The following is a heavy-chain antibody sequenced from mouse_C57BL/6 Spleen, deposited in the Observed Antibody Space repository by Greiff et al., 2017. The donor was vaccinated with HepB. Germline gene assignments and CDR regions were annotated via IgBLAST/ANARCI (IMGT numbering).Heavy chain of an antibody. CDR3: TRDHDGIAMDY. CDR1: GFTFSSYA. Sequence: EVQGVESGEGLVKPGGSLKLSCAASGFTFSSYAMSWVRQTPEKRLEWVAYISSGGDYIYYADTVKGRFTISRDNARNTLYLQMSSLKSEDTAMYYCTRDHDGIAMDYWGQGTSVTVSS. V-gene: IGHV5-9-1*02. J-gene: IGHJ4*01. CDR2: ISSGGDYI. D-gene: IGHD2-4*01.